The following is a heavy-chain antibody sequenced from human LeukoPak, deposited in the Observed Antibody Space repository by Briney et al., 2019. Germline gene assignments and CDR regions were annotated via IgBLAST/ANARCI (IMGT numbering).Heavy chain of an antibody. J-gene: IGHJ4*02. V-gene: IGHV3-23*01. CDR3: AKDFGDCSNGVCYGKPFDY. CDR1: GFTFSRYA. CDR2: ISGRGDST. D-gene: IGHD2-8*01. Sequence: PGGSLRLSCAASGFTFSRYAMSWARQAPGKGLEWVSGISGRGDSTYYADPVKGRFTISRDNSKNTLYLQMNSLRAEDTAVYYCAKDFGDCSNGVCYGKPFDYWGQGTLVTASS.